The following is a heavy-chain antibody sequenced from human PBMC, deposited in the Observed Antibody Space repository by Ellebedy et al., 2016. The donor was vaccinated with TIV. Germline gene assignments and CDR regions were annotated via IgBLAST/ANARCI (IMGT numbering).Heavy chain of an antibody. Sequence: GESLKISCLAPGFSFKTDAMNWVRQPPGQGLEWVASIRSGGVYVWYGDSVKGRFTISRDNAKNSLFLQMNSLRDDDTAVYYCARGGGGYFLDWGQGTLVSVSS. J-gene: IGHJ4*02. CDR1: GFSFKTDA. D-gene: IGHD6-25*01. CDR2: IRSGGVYV. V-gene: IGHV3-21*01. CDR3: ARGGGGYFLD.